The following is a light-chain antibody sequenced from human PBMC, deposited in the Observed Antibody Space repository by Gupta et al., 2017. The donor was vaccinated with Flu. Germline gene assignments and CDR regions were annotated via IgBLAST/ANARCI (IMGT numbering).Light chain of an antibody. J-gene: IGKJ3*01. CDR3: QQRSNWPLFT. Sequence: ERATLSCRASQSVSSYLAWYQQKPGQAPRLLTYDASNRATGIPARFSGSGSGTDFTLTISSLEPEDFAVYYCQQRSNWPLFTFGPGTKVDIK. CDR1: QSVSSY. V-gene: IGKV3-11*01. CDR2: DAS.